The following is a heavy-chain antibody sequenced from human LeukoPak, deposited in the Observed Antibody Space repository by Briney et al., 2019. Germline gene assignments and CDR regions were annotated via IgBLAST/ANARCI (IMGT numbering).Heavy chain of an antibody. Sequence: SETLSLTCAVYGGSFSGYYWSWIRQPPGKGLEWIGEINHSGSTNYNPSLKSRVTISVDTSKNQFSLKLSSVTAADTAVYYCARGRGPLRHWGQGTLVTVSS. CDR2: INHSGST. J-gene: IGHJ4*02. V-gene: IGHV4-34*01. CDR1: GGSFSGYY. CDR3: ARGRGPLRH.